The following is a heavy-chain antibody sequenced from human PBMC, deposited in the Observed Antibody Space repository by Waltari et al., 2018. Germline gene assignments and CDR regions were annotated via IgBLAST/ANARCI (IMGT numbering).Heavy chain of an antibody. V-gene: IGHV1-2*06. CDR1: GYTFTKYY. CDR3: ATANILGIGTFDY. Sequence: QVQLVQSGAEVKKPGASVRVYCKASGYTFTKYYSHWVRQAPGQGLEWLGRINPKSGDANYTQPFQGRVIMTRDTSINTAYLEVTGLTSDDTAIFYCATANILGIGTFDYWGQGTLVSVSS. D-gene: IGHD1-1*01. J-gene: IGHJ4*02. CDR2: INPKSGDA.